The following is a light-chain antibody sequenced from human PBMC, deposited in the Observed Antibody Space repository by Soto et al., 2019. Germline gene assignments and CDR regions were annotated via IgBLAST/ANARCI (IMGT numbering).Light chain of an antibody. V-gene: IGKV3-11*01. Sequence: EIVLTQSPATLSLSPGERATLACRASQSVENYLAWFQQKRGQAPRLLIYDTANRASGIPDRLSGSGSETDFTLTISRLEPEDVAGYYSHQRYIWPPLSFGGGTKVGIK. CDR3: HQRYIWPPLS. CDR2: DTA. CDR1: QSVENY. J-gene: IGKJ4*01.